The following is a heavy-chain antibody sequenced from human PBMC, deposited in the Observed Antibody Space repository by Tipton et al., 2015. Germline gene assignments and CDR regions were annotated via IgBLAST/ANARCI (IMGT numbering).Heavy chain of an antibody. J-gene: IGHJ4*02. V-gene: IGHV3-9*01. CDR1: GFTLVDYG. Sequence: SLRLSCSASGFTLVDYGIHWVRQVPGKGLEWVSGILWNTGRVAYADSVKGRLTISRDNAKNSLYLQMSSLRDEDTAVYYCARDSGISGGDDYWGQGTLVTVSS. CDR2: ILWNTGRV. CDR3: ARDSGISGGDDY. D-gene: IGHD6-13*01.